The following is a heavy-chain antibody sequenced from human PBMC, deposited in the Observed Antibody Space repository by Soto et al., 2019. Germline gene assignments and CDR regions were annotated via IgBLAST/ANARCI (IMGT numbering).Heavy chain of an antibody. J-gene: IGHJ5*02. CDR1: GYTFTCYY. V-gene: IGHV1-2*04. CDR3: ARGTVTTRLVLNWFDP. D-gene: IGHD4-4*01. Sequence: ASVKVSCKASGYTFTCYYMHWVRQAPGQGLEWMGWINPNSGGTNYAQKFQGWVTMTRDTSISTAYMELSRLRSDDTAVYYCARGTVTTRLVLNWFDPWGQGTLVTVSS. CDR2: INPNSGGT.